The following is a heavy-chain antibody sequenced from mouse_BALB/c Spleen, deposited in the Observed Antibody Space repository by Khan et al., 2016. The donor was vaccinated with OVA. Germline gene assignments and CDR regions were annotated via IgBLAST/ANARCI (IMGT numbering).Heavy chain of an antibody. V-gene: IGHV5-9-4*01. D-gene: IGHD1-1*01. J-gene: IGHJ3*01. Sequence: EVELVESGGGLVKPGGSLKLSCATSGFTFSSYAMSWVRQTPEKRLEWVAVISRGGNTTYYFDTVTGRFTISRYNAKATLSLEMSSLRSEDTAMYYCARDRYYGSSPDWFAYWGQGTLVTVSA. CDR1: GFTFSSYA. CDR2: ISRGGNTT. CDR3: ARDRYYGSSPDWFAY.